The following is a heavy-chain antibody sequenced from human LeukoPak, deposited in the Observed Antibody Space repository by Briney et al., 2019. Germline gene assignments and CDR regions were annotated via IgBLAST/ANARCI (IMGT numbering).Heavy chain of an antibody. V-gene: IGHV4-59*08. D-gene: IGHD6-13*01. CDR3: ARRRRSSWYHDY. Sequence: SETLSLTCAVSGDSISSYYWSWIRQPPGKGLEWTGYIYYDGSTNYNPSLKSRVTISVDTSKNQFSLKLSSVTAADTAVYYCARRRRSSWYHDYWGQGTLVTVSS. J-gene: IGHJ4*02. CDR2: IYYDGST. CDR1: GDSISSYY.